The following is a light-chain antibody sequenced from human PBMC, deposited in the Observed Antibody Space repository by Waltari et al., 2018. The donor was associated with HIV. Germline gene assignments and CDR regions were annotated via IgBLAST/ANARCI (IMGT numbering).Light chain of an antibody. CDR3: QQYSSPPRT. Sequence: DIVVTKSPDSLSVSRGERATSYCKSSQSLIHYANYNNYLAWYQQKPGQPPKLLIYWASTRAAGVPDRFNGSGSGTDFSLTITSLQAEDVAVYYCQQYSSPPRTFGQGTKVEIK. CDR1: QSLIHYANYNNY. CDR2: WAS. V-gene: IGKV4-1*01. J-gene: IGKJ1*01.